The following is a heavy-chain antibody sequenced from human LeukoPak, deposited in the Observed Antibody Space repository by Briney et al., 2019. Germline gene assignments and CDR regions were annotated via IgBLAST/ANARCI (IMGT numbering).Heavy chain of an antibody. V-gene: IGHV4-61*02. CDR1: GGSISSGSYY. D-gene: IGHD3-10*01. J-gene: IGHJ3*02. Sequence: PSQTLSLTCTVSGGSISSGSYYWSWIRQPAGKGLEWIGRIYTSGSTNYNPSLKSRVAISVDTSKNQFSLKLSSVTAADTAVYYCARVLLWFGESTDAFDIWGQGTLVTVSS. CDR2: IYTSGST. CDR3: ARVLLWFGESTDAFDI.